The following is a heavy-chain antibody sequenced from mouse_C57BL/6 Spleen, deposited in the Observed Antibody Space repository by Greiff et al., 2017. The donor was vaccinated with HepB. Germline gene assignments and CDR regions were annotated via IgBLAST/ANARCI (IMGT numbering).Heavy chain of an antibody. D-gene: IGHD2-4*01. V-gene: IGHV1-81*01. Sequence: QVQLQQSGAELARPGASVKLSCKASGYTFTSYGISWVKQRTGQGLEWIGEIYPRSGNTYYNEKFKGKATLTADKSSSTAYMELRSLTSEDSAVYFCARKDYDYPYWYFDVWGTGTTVTVSS. CDR2: IYPRSGNT. J-gene: IGHJ1*03. CDR3: ARKDYDYPYWYFDV. CDR1: GYTFTSYG.